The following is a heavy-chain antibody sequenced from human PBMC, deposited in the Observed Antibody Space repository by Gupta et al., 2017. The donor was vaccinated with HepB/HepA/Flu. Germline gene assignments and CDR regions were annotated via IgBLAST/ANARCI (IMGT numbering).Heavy chain of an antibody. CDR2: INPNSGGT. J-gene: IGHJ4*02. CDR3: ARGGGIALEFDY. V-gene: IGHV1-2*04. D-gene: IGHD6-13*01. Sequence: QVQLVQSGAEVQKPGASVTVYCKASGSSFTGHHIHWVRQAPGQGLEWMGWINPNSGGTNYAQKFQDWVTMSRDTSISTAYMELRSLKADDTAIYYCARGGGIALEFDYWGQGTLVTVSS. CDR1: GSSFTGHH.